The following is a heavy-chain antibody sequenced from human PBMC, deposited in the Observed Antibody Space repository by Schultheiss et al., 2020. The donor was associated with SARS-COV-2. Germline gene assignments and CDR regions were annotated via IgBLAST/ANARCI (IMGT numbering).Heavy chain of an antibody. V-gene: IGHV4-34*01. Sequence: SETLSLTCAVYGGSFSGYYWSWIRQPPGKGLEWIGEINHSGSTNYNPSLKSRVTISVDTSKNQFSLKLSSVTAADTAVYYCVRRDSSGSRPDFDYWGQGTLVTVSS. CDR1: GGSFSGYY. CDR3: VRRDSSGSRPDFDY. D-gene: IGHD6-19*01. J-gene: IGHJ4*02. CDR2: INHSGST.